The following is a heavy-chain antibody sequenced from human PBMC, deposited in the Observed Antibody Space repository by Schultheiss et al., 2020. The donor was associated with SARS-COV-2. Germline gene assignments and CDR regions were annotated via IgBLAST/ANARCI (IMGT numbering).Heavy chain of an antibody. CDR3: VLYNLNIAARPVLDY. V-gene: IGHV4-34*01. CDR1: GGSFSGYY. Sequence: SETLSLTCAVYGGSFSGYYWSWIRQPPGKGLEWIGEINHSGSTNYNPSLKSRVTISVDTSKNQFSLKLSSVTAADTAVYYCVLYNLNIAARPVLDYWGQGTLVTVSS. CDR2: INHSGST. J-gene: IGHJ4*02. D-gene: IGHD6-6*01.